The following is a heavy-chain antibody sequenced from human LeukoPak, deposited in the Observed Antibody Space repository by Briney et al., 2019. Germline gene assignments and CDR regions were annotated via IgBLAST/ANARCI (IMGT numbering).Heavy chain of an antibody. D-gene: IGHD1-26*01. CDR2: VYPDDSDT. CDR1: GYSFTRYW. J-gene: IGHJ4*02. Sequence: GESLKISCKTSGYSFTRYWIAWVRQTPGKGLEWMGIVYPDDSDTRYSPAFQGQVTISADKSITAAYLHWSSLKASDTAVYYCAGPSGTYFPFDYWGQGTLVTVSS. CDR3: AGPSGTYFPFDY. V-gene: IGHV5-51*01.